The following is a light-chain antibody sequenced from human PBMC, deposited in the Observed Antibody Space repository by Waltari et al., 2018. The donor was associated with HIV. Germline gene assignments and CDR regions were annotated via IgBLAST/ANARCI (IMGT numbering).Light chain of an antibody. CDR1: QSVRSSY. Sequence: EIVLTQSPDNLSLSPGERAILSCRASQSVRSSYLAWYQQTPGQAPRLLIYGVSSSATGIPDRFSGSVSGTEFILTISRLEPEDFAVYYCQQYDSPPRTFGQGPKVEIK. CDR3: QQYDSPPRT. J-gene: IGKJ1*01. CDR2: GVS. V-gene: IGKV3-20*01.